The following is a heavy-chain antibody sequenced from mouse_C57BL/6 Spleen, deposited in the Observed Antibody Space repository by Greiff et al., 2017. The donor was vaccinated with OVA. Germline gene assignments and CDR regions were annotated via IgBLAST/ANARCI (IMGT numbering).Heavy chain of an antibody. Sequence: VQLKESVAELVRPGASVKLSCTASGFNIKNTYMHWVKQRPEQGLEWIGRIDPANGNTKYAPKFQGKATITADTSSNTAYLQLSSLTSEDTAIYYCALHYYGSSYGFAYWGQGTLVTVSA. J-gene: IGHJ3*01. CDR3: ALHYYGSSYGFAY. D-gene: IGHD1-1*01. V-gene: IGHV14-3*01. CDR1: GFNIKNTY. CDR2: IDPANGNT.